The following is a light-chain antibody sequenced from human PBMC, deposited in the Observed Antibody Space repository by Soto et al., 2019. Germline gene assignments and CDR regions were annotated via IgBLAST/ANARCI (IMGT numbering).Light chain of an antibody. CDR2: AAS. Sequence: DIQMTQSQSSLFASVGDRVTIICRASQRIRGYLNWYQQKQGKAPKLLIYAASSLQSGVPSRFSGSGSGTDFTLTISSLQPEDFATYYCQQSYSTLYTFGQGTKLEIK. CDR1: QRIRGY. V-gene: IGKV1-39*01. CDR3: QQSYSTLYT. J-gene: IGKJ2*01.